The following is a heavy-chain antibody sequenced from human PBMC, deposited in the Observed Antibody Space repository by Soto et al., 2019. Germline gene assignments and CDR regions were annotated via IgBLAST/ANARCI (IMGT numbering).Heavy chain of an antibody. Sequence: VQLVESGGGLIQRGGSLRLSCAASGLNVTRNSMSWVRQAPGKGLEWVSVMSSGVYTYYADSVKGRFTISRDNSKNTLFLQINSLITEDTAVYYCARLFGRYGWFDPWGQGTLVTVSS. J-gene: IGHJ5*02. CDR1: GLNVTRNS. CDR3: ARLFGRYGWFDP. V-gene: IGHV3-53*01. D-gene: IGHD2-21*01. CDR2: MSSGVYT.